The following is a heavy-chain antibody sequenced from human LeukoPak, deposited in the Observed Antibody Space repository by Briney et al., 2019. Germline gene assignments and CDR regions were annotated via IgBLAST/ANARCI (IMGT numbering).Heavy chain of an antibody. D-gene: IGHD3-10*01. CDR3: AKDYGSGSYVDY. CDR1: GFTFSSYA. V-gene: IGHV3-23*01. CDR2: VSGSGGST. J-gene: IGHJ4*02. Sequence: PGGSLRLSCAASGFTFSSYAMSWVRQAPGKGLEWVSAVSGSGGSTYYADSVKGRFTISRDNSKNTLYLQMNSLRAEDTAVYYCAKDYGSGSYVDYWGQGTLVTVSS.